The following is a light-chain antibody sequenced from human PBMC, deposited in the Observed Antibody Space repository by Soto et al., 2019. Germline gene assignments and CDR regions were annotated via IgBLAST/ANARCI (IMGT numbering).Light chain of an antibody. V-gene: IGLV1-40*01. CDR1: NSNIGAGYD. CDR2: ENT. J-gene: IGLJ1*01. Sequence: QSVLTQPPSVSGAPGQRVTMTCTGSNSNIGAGYDVHWYQQLPGTAPKLLIYENTNRPSGVPDRFSGSKSGTSATLGITGLQTGDEADYYCGTWDSSLSAGVFGTGTKVTVL. CDR3: GTWDSSLSAGV.